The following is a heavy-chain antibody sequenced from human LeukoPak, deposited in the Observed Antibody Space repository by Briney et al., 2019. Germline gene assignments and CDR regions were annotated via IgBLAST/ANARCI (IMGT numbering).Heavy chain of an antibody. D-gene: IGHD6-6*01. Sequence: PSGTLSLTCAVSGGSISSSNWWSWVRQPPGKGLEWIGEIYHSGSTNYNPSLKSRVTISVDKSKNQFSLKLSSVTAADTAVYYCASYIAARYYYYYGMDVWGQGTTVTVSS. CDR3: ASYIAARYYYYYGMDV. CDR1: GGSISSSNW. V-gene: IGHV4-4*02. J-gene: IGHJ6*02. CDR2: IYHSGST.